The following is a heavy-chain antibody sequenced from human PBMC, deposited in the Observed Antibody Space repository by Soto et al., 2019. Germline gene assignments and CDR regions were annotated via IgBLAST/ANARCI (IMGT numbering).Heavy chain of an antibody. CDR1: GFTFSSYS. CDR2: IRSSSSYI. Sequence: EVQVMESGGGLVKPGGSLRLSCAASGFTFSSYSMNWVRQAPGKGLEWVSSIRSSSSYIYYADSVKGRFTISRDNAKNSLYLQMNSLRAEDTAVYCCARARGGSPPYYYGMDVWGQGTTVTVSS. CDR3: ARARGGSPPYYYGMDV. V-gene: IGHV3-21*06. J-gene: IGHJ6*02. D-gene: IGHD3-10*01.